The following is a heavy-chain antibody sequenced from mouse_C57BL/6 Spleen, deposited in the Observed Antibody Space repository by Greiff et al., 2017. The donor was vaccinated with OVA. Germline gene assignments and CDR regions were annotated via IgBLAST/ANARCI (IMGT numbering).Heavy chain of an antibody. J-gene: IGHJ2*01. D-gene: IGHD2-3*01. CDR1: GYTFTSYW. CDR3: ARRDDGYYVGY. V-gene: IGHV1-50*01. CDR2: IDPSDSYT. Sequence: QVQLQQPGAELVKPGASVKLSCKASGYTFTSYWMQWVKQRPGQGLEWIGEIDPSDSYTNYNQKFKGKATLTVDKSSSTAYMQLISLTSDDSAVYYCARRDDGYYVGYWGQGTTLTVSS.